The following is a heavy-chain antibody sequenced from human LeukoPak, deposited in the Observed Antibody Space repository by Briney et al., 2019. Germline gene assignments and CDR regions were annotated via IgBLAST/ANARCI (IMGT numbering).Heavy chain of an antibody. J-gene: IGHJ4*02. CDR1: GFTFSSFA. CDR2: ISGSGGTT. D-gene: IGHD3-3*01. Sequence: GGSLRLSCAVSGFTFSSFALSWVRQAPGKGLEWVSAISGSGGTTHYADSVKGRFTISRDNSKNTLYLQMNSLRAEDTAVYYCAKDREYYDFWSGYYAPSGYWGQGTLITVSS. V-gene: IGHV3-23*01. CDR3: AKDREYYDFWSGYYAPSGY.